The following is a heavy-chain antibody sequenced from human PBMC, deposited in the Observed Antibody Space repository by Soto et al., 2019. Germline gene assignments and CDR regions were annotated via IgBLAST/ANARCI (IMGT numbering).Heavy chain of an antibody. CDR2: INHSGST. CDR1: GGSFSGYY. J-gene: IGHJ4*02. CDR3: ARGGEDIVVVPAAAHFDY. Sequence: SETLSLTCAVYGGSFSGYYWSWIRQPPGKGLEWIGEINHSGSTNYNPSLKSRVTISVDTSKNQFSLKLSSVTAADTAVYYCARGGEDIVVVPAAAHFDYWGQGTLVTVSS. D-gene: IGHD2-2*01. V-gene: IGHV4-34*01.